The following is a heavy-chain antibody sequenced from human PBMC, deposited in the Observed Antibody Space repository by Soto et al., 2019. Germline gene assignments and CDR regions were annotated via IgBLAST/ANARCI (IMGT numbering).Heavy chain of an antibody. V-gene: IGHV1-69*13. D-gene: IGHD6-13*01. Sequence: SVKVSCKASGGTLSSYAISWVRQAPGQGLEWMGGIIPIFGTANYAQKFQGRVTITADESTSTAYMELSSLRSEDTAVYYCARGARGQQLLTQRGYYYYYGMDVWGQGTTVTVSS. CDR2: IIPIFGTA. CDR3: ARGARGQQLLTQRGYYYYYGMDV. CDR1: GGTLSSYA. J-gene: IGHJ6*02.